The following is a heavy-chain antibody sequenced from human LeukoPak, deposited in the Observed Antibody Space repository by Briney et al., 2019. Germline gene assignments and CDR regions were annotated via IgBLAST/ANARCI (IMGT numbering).Heavy chain of an antibody. CDR3: ASRYCTSTNCYAFDI. D-gene: IGHD2-2*01. J-gene: IGHJ3*02. Sequence: PGGSLRLSCAASGFTFSSYSMNWVRQAPGKGLEWVSSISSDSNYIFYADSVQGRITISRDNAENSLFLQMNSLRAEDTAVYYCASRYCTSTNCYAFDIWGQGTMVTVSS. V-gene: IGHV3-21*01. CDR2: ISSDSNYI. CDR1: GFTFSSYS.